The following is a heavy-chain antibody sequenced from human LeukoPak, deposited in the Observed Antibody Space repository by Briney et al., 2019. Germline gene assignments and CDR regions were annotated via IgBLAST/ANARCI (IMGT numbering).Heavy chain of an antibody. Sequence: GGSLRLSCAASGFTFSNAWMSWVRQAPGKGLEWVGRIKSKTDGGTTDYAARVKGRFTISRDDSKNTLYLQMNSLKTEDTAVYYCTVTGYYYDSSGYYYGDAFDIWGQGTMVTVSS. CDR2: IKSKTDGGTT. D-gene: IGHD3-22*01. J-gene: IGHJ3*02. CDR1: GFTFSNAW. CDR3: TVTGYYYDSSGYYYGDAFDI. V-gene: IGHV3-15*01.